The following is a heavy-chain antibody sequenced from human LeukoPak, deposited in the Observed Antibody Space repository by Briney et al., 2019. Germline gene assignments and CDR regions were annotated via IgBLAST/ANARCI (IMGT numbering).Heavy chain of an antibody. V-gene: IGHV4-39*01. Sequence: PSETLSLTCTVSGGSIGSSSYYWGWTRRPPGKGRGGLGSIYYSGSTYYNPSLKSRVTISVDTSKNQFSLKLSSVTAADTAVYYCARLGAMVRGVIGYWGQGTLVTVSS. CDR3: ARLGAMVRGVIGY. J-gene: IGHJ4*02. CDR1: GGSIGSSSYY. D-gene: IGHD3-10*01. CDR2: IYYSGST.